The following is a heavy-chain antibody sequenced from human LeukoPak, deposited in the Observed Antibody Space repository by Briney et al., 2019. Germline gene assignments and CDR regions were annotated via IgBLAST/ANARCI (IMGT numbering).Heavy chain of an antibody. CDR1: GGSISSYY. V-gene: IGHV4-59*01. CDR2: IYYSGST. J-gene: IGHJ4*02. CDR3: ARGLGYDCSSTSCYGGVHKEFDY. D-gene: IGHD2-2*01. Sequence: SETLSLTCTVSGGSISSYYWSWIRQPPGKGLEWIGYIYYSGSTNYNPSLKSRVTISVDTSKNQFSLKLSSVTAADTAVYYCARGLGYDCSSTSCYGGVHKEFDYWGQGTLVTVSS.